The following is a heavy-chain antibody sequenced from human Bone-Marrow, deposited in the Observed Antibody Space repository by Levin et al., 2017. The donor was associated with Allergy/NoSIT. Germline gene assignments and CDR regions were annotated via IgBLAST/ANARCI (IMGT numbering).Heavy chain of an antibody. CDR2: ISSNSNYI. CDR3: ARSIALPGQYYFDY. CDR1: GFIFSSYS. D-gene: IGHD6-6*01. J-gene: IGHJ4*02. V-gene: IGHV3-21*01. Sequence: GGSLRLSCAASGFIFSSYSMNWVRQAPGKGLEWVSYISSNSNYIYYADSVKGRFTISRDNAKNSLFLQMNSLRAEDTAVYYCARSIALPGQYYFDYWGQGTLGTVSS.